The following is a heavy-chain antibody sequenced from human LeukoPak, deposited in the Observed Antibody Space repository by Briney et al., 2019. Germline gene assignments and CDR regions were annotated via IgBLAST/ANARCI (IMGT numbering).Heavy chain of an antibody. V-gene: IGHV3-23*01. J-gene: IGHJ5*02. Sequence: GESLRLSCTASGSTFSSDAMTWVRQAPGKGLEWLSSITGSGDATYYADYVKGRFTISRDNSKNALYLQMNSLRAEDTAVYYCANKPAGFDPWGQGTLVTVSS. CDR3: ANKPAGFDP. D-gene: IGHD1-14*01. CDR1: GSTFSSDA. CDR2: ITGSGDAT.